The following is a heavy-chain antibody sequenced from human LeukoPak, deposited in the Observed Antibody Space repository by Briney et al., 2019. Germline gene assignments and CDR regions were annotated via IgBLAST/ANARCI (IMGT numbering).Heavy chain of an antibody. J-gene: IGHJ3*02. V-gene: IGHV3-7*04. Sequence: GGSLRLSCAASAFTFSSYWMSWVRQAPGKGLEWVANIKQDGSEKYAVDSVKGRFTISRDNAKSSLYLQMNSLRAEDTAVYYCARDSLQGAFFDIWGQGTMVTVSS. CDR3: ARDSLQGAFFDI. CDR2: IKQDGSEK. CDR1: AFTFSSYW. D-gene: IGHD1-26*01.